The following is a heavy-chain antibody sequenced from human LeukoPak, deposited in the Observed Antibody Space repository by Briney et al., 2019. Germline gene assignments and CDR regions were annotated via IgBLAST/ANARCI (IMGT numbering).Heavy chain of an antibody. D-gene: IGHD6-19*01. CDR3: AREGIAVIYNWFDP. CDR2: INTNTGNP. V-gene: IGHV7-4-1*02. CDR1: GYTLTSYA. Sequence: ASVKVSCKASGYTLTSYAMNWVRQAPGQGLEWMGWINTNTGNPTYAQGFTGRFVFSLDTSVSTAYLQISSLKAEDTAVYYCAREGIAVIYNWFDPWGQGTLVTVSS. J-gene: IGHJ5*02.